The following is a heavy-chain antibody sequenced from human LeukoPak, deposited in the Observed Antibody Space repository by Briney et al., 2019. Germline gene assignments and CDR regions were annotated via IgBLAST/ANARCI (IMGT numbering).Heavy chain of an antibody. D-gene: IGHD4-17*01. V-gene: IGHV1-8*03. CDR3: ARVGGDYLWYMDV. Sequence: GSSVNVSCKASGYTFTSYDINWVGQATGQGRDWMGWMNPNSGNTGYAQKFQGRVTITRNTSISTAYMELSSLRSEDTAVYYCARVGGDYLWYMDVWGKGTTVTVSS. CDR1: GYTFTSYD. CDR2: MNPNSGNT. J-gene: IGHJ6*03.